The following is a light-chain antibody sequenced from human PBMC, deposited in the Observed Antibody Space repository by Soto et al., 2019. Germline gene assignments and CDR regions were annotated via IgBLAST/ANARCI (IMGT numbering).Light chain of an antibody. CDR3: QSYDSSLSGYV. V-gene: IGLV1-40*01. J-gene: IGLJ1*01. Sequence: QSVLTQPPSVSGAPGQRVTISCTGSSSNIGAGYDVHWYQQLPGTAPKLLIYGNSNRPSGVPDRFSGSKSVTSASLAITELQAEDEADYYCQSYDSSLSGYVFGTGTKLTVL. CDR2: GNS. CDR1: SSNIGAGYD.